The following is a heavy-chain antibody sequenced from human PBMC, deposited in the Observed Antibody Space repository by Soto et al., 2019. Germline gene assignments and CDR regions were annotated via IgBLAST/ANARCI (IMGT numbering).Heavy chain of an antibody. CDR2: FYKSATT. D-gene: IGHD2-15*01. Sequence: PSETLSLTCSVSGDSISNGDYFWAWLPQPPGQALEYIGYFYKSATTYYNPSFESRVAISVDTSKSQFSLNVTSVTGAGTAVYFCARGWYFINGRCFPNSLDSWGQGPLVTVYS. CDR1: GDSISNGDYF. J-gene: IGHJ5*01. CDR3: ARGWYFINGRCFPNSLDS. V-gene: IGHV4-30-4*01.